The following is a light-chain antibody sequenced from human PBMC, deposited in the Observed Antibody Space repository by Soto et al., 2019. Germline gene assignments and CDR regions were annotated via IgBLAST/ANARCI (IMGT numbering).Light chain of an antibody. Sequence: EIVMTQSPATLSVSPGESATLSCRASQSISSSYLAWYQQKPGQAPRLLIYGASSRATGIPDRFSGSGSGTDVTLTISRLEPEDFAVYYCQQYGSSPKLTFGGGTKVDIK. J-gene: IGKJ4*01. CDR1: QSISSSY. CDR2: GAS. CDR3: QQYGSSPKLT. V-gene: IGKV3-20*01.